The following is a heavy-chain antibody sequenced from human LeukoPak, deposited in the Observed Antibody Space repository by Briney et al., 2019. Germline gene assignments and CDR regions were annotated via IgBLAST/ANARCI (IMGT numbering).Heavy chain of an antibody. V-gene: IGHV1-46*01. Sequence: LRASVKVSCKASGYTFTSYYMHWVRQAPGQGLEWMGIINPSGGSTSYAQKFQGRVTMTRDTSTSTVYMELSGLRSEDTAVYYCARDISYCGGDCYPQPPSQVDYWGQGTLVTVSS. D-gene: IGHD2-21*02. CDR2: INPSGGST. CDR1: GYTFTSYY. CDR3: ARDISYCGGDCYPQPPSQVDY. J-gene: IGHJ4*02.